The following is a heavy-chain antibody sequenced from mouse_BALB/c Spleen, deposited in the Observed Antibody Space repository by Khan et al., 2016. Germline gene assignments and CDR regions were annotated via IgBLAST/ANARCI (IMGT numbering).Heavy chain of an antibody. Sequence: QVQLKQSGPGLVQPSQSLSITCTVSGFSLTSYGVHWVRQSPGKGLEWLGVIWSGGSTDYNAALISRLSISKDNSKSQVFFKMNSLQANDTAIYYCARNMITTWFAYWGQGTLVTVSA. V-gene: IGHV2-2*02. J-gene: IGHJ3*01. D-gene: IGHD2-4*01. CDR1: GFSLTSYG. CDR3: ARNMITTWFAY. CDR2: IWSGGST.